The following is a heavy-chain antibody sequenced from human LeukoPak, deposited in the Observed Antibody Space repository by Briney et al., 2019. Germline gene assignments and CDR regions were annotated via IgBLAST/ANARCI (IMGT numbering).Heavy chain of an antibody. CDR3: ARPSIRARGSFDP. Sequence: PSETLSLTCTVSGGSISSSSYYWGWIRQPPGKGLEWIGSIYYSGSTYYNPSLKSRVTISVDTSKNQFSLKLSSVTAADTAVYYCARPSIRARGSFDPWGQGTLVTVSS. CDR2: IYYSGST. CDR1: GGSISSSSYY. J-gene: IGHJ5*02. D-gene: IGHD5-24*01. V-gene: IGHV4-39*07.